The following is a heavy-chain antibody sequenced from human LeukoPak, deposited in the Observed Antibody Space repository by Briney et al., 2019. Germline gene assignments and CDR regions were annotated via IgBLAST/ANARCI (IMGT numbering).Heavy chain of an antibody. CDR3: AREGPRGNSQFDY. Sequence: PGGSLRLSCSASGFTFSSYAMHWVRQAPGKGLEYVSAISSNGGSTYYADSVKGRFTISRDNSKNTLYLRMNSLRAEDTAVYYCAREGPRGNSQFDYWGQGTLVTVSS. J-gene: IGHJ4*02. V-gene: IGHV3-64*04. D-gene: IGHD2/OR15-2a*01. CDR2: ISSNGGST. CDR1: GFTFSSYA.